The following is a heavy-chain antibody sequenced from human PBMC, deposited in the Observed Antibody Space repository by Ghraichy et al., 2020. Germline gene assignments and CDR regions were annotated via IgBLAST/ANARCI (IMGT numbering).Heavy chain of an antibody. Sequence: GGYLRLSCAASEFSVGDNYMTWVRQAAGKGLEWVSHLYGDGTTAYADSVKGRFAISRDNSKNMLFLHMNGLRVEDTAVYYCAGKQTGLDYWGQGILVTVSS. CDR3: AGKQTGLDY. CDR1: EFSVGDNY. CDR2: LYGDGTT. J-gene: IGHJ4*02. V-gene: IGHV3-53*01. D-gene: IGHD6-13*01.